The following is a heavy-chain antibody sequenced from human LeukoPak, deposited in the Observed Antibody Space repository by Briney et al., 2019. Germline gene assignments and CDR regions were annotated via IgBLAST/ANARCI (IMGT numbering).Heavy chain of an antibody. CDR3: AKDLRSAWYYFDD. CDR2: ISSSGGST. J-gene: IGHJ4*02. D-gene: IGHD6-19*01. Sequence: GGSLRLSCAASGFAFSSYDMSWVRQAPGKGLEWVSAISSSGGSTYYADSVKGRFTVSRDNSKNTLYLQMNSLRAEDTAVYYCAKDLRSAWYYFDDWGQGTLVTVSS. CDR1: GFAFSSYD. V-gene: IGHV3-23*01.